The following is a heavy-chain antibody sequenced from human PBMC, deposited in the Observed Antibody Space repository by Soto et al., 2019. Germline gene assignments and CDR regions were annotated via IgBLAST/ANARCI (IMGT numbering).Heavy chain of an antibody. CDR2: IIPIFGTA. CDR3: ARDPGYCSGGSCYGGYYYYGMDV. V-gene: IGHV1-69*01. Sequence: QVQLVQSGAKVKKPGSSVKVSCKASGGTFSSYAISWVRQAPGQGLEWMGGIIPIFGTANYAQKFQGRVTITADESTSTAYMELSSLRSEDTAVYYCARDPGYCSGGSCYGGYYYYGMDVWGQGTTVTVSS. D-gene: IGHD2-15*01. J-gene: IGHJ6*02. CDR1: GGTFSSYA.